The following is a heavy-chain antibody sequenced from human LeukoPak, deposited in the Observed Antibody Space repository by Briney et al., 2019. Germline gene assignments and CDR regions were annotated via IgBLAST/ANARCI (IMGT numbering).Heavy chain of an antibody. J-gene: IGHJ4*02. V-gene: IGHV3-23*01. D-gene: IGHD3-22*01. CDR3: AKYYSSGYERTSYFDY. Sequence: HPGGSLRLSCAASGFTFSSYAMSWVRQAPGKGLEWVSAISGSGGSTYYADSVKGRFTISRDNSKNTLYLQMNSLRAEDTAVYYCAKYYSSGYERTSYFDYWGQGTLVTVSS. CDR1: GFTFSSYA. CDR2: ISGSGGST.